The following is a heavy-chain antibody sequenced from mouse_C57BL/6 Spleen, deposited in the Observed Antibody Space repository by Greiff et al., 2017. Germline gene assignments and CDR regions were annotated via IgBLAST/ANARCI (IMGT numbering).Heavy chain of an antibody. D-gene: IGHD4-1*01. CDR1: GYTFTDYY. CDR3: AREGGLELGPWFAY. Sequence: QVQLKESGPELVKPGASVKISCKASGYTFTDYYINWVKQRPGQGLEWIGWIYPGSGNTKYNEKFKGKATLTVDPSSSTAYMQHSSLTSEDSAVYFCAREGGLELGPWFAYWGQGTLVTVSA. J-gene: IGHJ3*01. CDR2: IYPGSGNT. V-gene: IGHV1-84*01.